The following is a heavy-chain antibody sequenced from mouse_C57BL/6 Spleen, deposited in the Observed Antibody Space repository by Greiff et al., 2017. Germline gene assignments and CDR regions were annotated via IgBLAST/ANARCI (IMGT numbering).Heavy chain of an antibody. CDR2: ISYDGSN. V-gene: IGHV3-6*01. CDR3: ARYDYDERDY. Sequence: VQLQQSGPGLVKPSQSLSLTCYVTGYSITSGYYWNWIRQFPGNKLEWMGYISYDGSNNYNPSLKNRISITRDTSKNQFFLKLNSVTTEDTATYYCARYDYDERDYWGQGTTLTVSS. D-gene: IGHD2-4*01. CDR1: GYSITSGYY. J-gene: IGHJ2*01.